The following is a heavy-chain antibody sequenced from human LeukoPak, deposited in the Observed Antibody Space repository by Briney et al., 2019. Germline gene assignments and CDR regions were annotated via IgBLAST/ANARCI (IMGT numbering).Heavy chain of an antibody. D-gene: IGHD2-8*01. CDR1: GFTVSSNY. J-gene: IGHJ4*02. CDR3: AKGAEDIVLMVYALYFDY. V-gene: IGHV3-23*01. Sequence: PGGSLRLSCAASGFTVSSNYMSWVRQAPGKGLEWVSAISGSGGSTYYADSVKGRFTISRDNSKNTLYLQMNSLRAEDTAVYYCAKGAEDIVLMVYALYFDYWGQGTLVTVSS. CDR2: ISGSGGST.